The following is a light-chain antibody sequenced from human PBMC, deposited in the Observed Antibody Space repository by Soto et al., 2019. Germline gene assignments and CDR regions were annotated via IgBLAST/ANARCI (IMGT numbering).Light chain of an antibody. V-gene: IGKV3-20*01. Sequence: EIVLTQSPGTLSLSPGERATLSCRASQSVSSSYLAWYQQKPGQAPRLLIYGASSRATGIPDRFSGSGSGTDFTRPISRLEPEDFAVYYCHQYDSSPLTFGGGTKVEIK. J-gene: IGKJ4*01. CDR1: QSVSSSY. CDR2: GAS. CDR3: HQYDSSPLT.